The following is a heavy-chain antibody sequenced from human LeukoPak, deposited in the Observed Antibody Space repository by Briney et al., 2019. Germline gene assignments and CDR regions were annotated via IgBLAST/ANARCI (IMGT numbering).Heavy chain of an antibody. CDR1: GFTFSTYC. D-gene: IGHD2-2*01. Sequence: GGSLILSCAASGFTFSTYCMSWVRQAPGKGLEWLSSISGGGAVPHYADSAKGRFTISRDNSKNMMYLQLSSLRVEDTAVYHCARHLTSTASLDYWGQGTLVTVSS. CDR2: ISGGGAVP. J-gene: IGHJ4*02. CDR3: ARHLTSTASLDY. V-gene: IGHV3-23*01.